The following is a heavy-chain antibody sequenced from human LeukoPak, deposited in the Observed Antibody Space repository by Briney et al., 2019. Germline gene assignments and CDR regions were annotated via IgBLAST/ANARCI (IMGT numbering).Heavy chain of an antibody. J-gene: IGHJ3*02. V-gene: IGHV3-7*05. CDR1: GFTFSSYW. D-gene: IGHD3-22*01. CDR3: ARDSSGYWVDAFDI. Sequence: GGSLILSRAASGFTFSSYWMSWVRQAPGKGLEWVANIKQDGSEKYYVDSVKGRFTISRDNAKNSLYLQMNSLRAEDTAVYYCARDSSGYWVDAFDIWGQGTMVTVSS. CDR2: IKQDGSEK.